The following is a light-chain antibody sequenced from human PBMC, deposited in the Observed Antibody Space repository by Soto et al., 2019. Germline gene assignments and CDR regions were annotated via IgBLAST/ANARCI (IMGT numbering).Light chain of an antibody. V-gene: IGKV1-39*01. Sequence: DIQMTQSPSSLSASVGDRVTITCRASQSISSYLNWYQQKPGKAPKLLIYAASTLQSGVPSRFSGIGSGTDFTLTISSLQPEDFATYYCQQSYSTPPYTFGQGPKLEIK. CDR2: AAS. J-gene: IGKJ2*01. CDR1: QSISSY. CDR3: QQSYSTPPYT.